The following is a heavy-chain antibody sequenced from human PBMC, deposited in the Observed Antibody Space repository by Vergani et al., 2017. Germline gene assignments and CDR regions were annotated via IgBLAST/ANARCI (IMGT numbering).Heavy chain of an antibody. D-gene: IGHD2-8*01. CDR1: GDSIGSRTDH. J-gene: IGHJ5*02. Sequence: LQESGPGLVRPSETLSLICLVSGDSIGSRTDHWGWLRQTPGKGLEWIASVTHTESPYYNPSLKSRVTISADLSKNQFSLRLRSVTAADTALYFCARHSNNDLNWFDPWGRGTQVTVSS. CDR3: ARHSNNDLNWFDP. CDR2: VTHTESP. V-gene: IGHV4-39*01.